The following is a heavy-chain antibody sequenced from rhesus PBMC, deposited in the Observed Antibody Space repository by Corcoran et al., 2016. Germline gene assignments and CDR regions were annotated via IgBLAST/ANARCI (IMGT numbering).Heavy chain of an antibody. Sequence: QVQLQESGPGLLKPSETLSLTCAVSGGSISGGYGWGWIRQPPGKGLEWDGSIYSSSGNTYYHPSLKSRVTISTDTSKNQFSLKLSSVTAADTAVYYCARDSYDSCYYIGSYFDYWGQGVLVTVSS. CDR1: GGSISGGYG. D-gene: IGHD3-28*01. CDR2: IYSSSGNT. V-gene: IGHV4S7*01. J-gene: IGHJ4*01. CDR3: ARDSYDSCYYIGSYFDY.